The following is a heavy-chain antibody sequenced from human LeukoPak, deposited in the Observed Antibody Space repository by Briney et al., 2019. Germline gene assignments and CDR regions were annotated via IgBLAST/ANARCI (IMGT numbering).Heavy chain of an antibody. V-gene: IGHV4-39*01. J-gene: IGHJ4*02. CDR2: IYYSGST. Sequence: SETLSLTCTVSGGSISSSSYYWGWIRQPPGKGLEWIGSIYYSGSTYYNPSLKSRVTISVDTSKNQFSLKLSSVTAADTAVYYCARQGKVGAGDYWGQGTLVTVSS. CDR3: ARQGKVGAGDY. CDR1: GGSISSSSYY. D-gene: IGHD1-26*01.